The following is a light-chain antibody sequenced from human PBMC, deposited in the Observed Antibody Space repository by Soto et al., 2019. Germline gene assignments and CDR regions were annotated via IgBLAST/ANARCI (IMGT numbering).Light chain of an antibody. CDR2: GAS. CDR3: QQYNNWPIT. J-gene: IGKJ5*01. V-gene: IGKV3-15*01. Sequence: IEMTQSPATLSVSPGERATLSCRASQSVSSNLVWYQQKPGQAPRLLIYGASTRVTGIPARFSGSGSGTEFTLTISSLQSEDFAVYYCQQYNNWPITFGQGTRVENK. CDR1: QSVSSN.